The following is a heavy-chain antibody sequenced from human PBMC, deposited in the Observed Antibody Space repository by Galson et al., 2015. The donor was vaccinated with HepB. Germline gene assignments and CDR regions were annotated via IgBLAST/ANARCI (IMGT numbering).Heavy chain of an antibody. D-gene: IGHD2-15*01. CDR3: ARAPGYCSGGSCYSGAFDI. J-gene: IGHJ3*02. Sequence: SVKVSCKASGYTFTSYGISWVRQAPGQGLEWMGWISAYNGNTNYAQKLQGRVTMTTDTSTSTAYMELRSLRSDDTAVYYCARAPGYCSGGSCYSGAFDIWGQGTMVTVSS. CDR2: ISAYNGNT. CDR1: GYTFTSYG. V-gene: IGHV1-18*04.